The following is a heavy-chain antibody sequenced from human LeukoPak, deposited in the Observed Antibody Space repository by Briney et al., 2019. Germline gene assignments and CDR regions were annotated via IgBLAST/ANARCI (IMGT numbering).Heavy chain of an antibody. Sequence: GGSLRLSCAASGFTFSGYAMNWVRQAPGKGLEWVSHINSSDTTYADSVKGRFTISRDNAKNSLYLQMNSLRDEDTAVYYCARDLHYAFDIWGQGTMVTASS. V-gene: IGHV3-48*02. CDR1: GFTFSGYA. CDR2: INSSDTT. CDR3: ARDLHYAFDI. J-gene: IGHJ3*02. D-gene: IGHD3-10*01.